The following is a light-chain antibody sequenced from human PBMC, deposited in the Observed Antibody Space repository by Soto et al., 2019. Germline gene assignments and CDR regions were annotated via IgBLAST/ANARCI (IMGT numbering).Light chain of an antibody. CDR2: GTS. Sequence: EFLMTQSPATLSVSPGERATLSCRASQSVRRNLAWYQQRPGQPPRLLIYGTSTRATDIPARFSGSGSGTEFTLTISSLQSEDFAVYYCQQYNNWPAITFGQGTRLETK. J-gene: IGKJ5*01. CDR1: QSVRRN. V-gene: IGKV3D-15*01. CDR3: QQYNNWPAIT.